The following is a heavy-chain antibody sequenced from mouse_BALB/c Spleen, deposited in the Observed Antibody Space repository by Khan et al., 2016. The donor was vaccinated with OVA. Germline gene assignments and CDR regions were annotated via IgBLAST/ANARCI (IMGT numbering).Heavy chain of an antibody. J-gene: IGHJ3*01. CDR1: GYTFTNYI. D-gene: IGHD1-1*01. CDR3: ARDHGSSFWFAY. Sequence: VQLKQSGPELVKPGASVKMSCKASGYTFTNYIIHWVKQKPGQGLEWIGYINPYNDGAQYNEKFKGKATLTSDKSSSTANMELSGLTSEDSAVYYWARDHGSSFWFAYWGQGTLVTVSA. CDR2: INPYNDGA. V-gene: IGHV1S136*01.